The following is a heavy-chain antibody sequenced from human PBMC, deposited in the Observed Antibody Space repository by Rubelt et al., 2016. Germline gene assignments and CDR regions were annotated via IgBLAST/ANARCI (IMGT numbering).Heavy chain of an antibody. CDR3: ARGYCSSANCLFNWFDP. Sequence: QVQLVQSGAEVKKPGASVKVSCKASGYTFTTYGISWVRQAPGQGLEWMGWIRTYNGNTNYAQKLQGRVTMTTATSTSTAYMGLRSLRSDDTAMYFCARGYCSSANCLFNWFDPWGQGTLVTVSS. J-gene: IGHJ5*02. CDR2: IRTYNGNT. V-gene: IGHV1-18*01. CDR1: GYTFTTYG. D-gene: IGHD2-2*01.